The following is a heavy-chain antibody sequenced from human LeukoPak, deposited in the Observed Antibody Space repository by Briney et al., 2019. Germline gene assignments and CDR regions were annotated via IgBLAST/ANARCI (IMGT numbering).Heavy chain of an antibody. V-gene: IGHV3-11*01. CDR1: GFTFSDYY. CDR2: ISSSGSTI. Sequence: GGSLRLSCSPSGFTFSDYYMRWIRQPPGKGLEWVSYISSSGSTIYHADSVKGRFTISRDNAKNSLYLQMNSLMAEDTAVYYCATARERRWLGKYFDYWGQGTMVTASS. D-gene: IGHD6-19*01. CDR3: ATARERRWLGKYFDY. J-gene: IGHJ4*02.